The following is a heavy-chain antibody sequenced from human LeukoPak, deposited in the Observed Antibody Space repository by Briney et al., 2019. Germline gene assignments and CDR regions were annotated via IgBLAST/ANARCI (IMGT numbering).Heavy chain of an antibody. Sequence: SQTLSLTCTVSGGSISSGGYYWSWIRQPPGKGLEWIGYIYHSGSTYYNPSLKSRVTISVDRSKNQFSLKLSSVTAADTAVYYCARDQVGSSGWSGGDAFDIWGQGTMVTVSS. CDR3: ARDQVGSSGWSGGDAFDI. J-gene: IGHJ3*02. CDR2: IYHSGST. D-gene: IGHD6-19*01. V-gene: IGHV4-30-2*01. CDR1: GGSISSGGYY.